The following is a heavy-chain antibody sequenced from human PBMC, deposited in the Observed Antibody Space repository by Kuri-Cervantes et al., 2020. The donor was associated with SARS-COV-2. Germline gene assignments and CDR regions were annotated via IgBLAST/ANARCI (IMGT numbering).Heavy chain of an antibody. CDR2: IIPIFGTA. CDR3: ARLSGGTVTAYYYYYYGMDV. V-gene: IGHV1-69*06. CDR1: GYTFTSYG. D-gene: IGHD2-15*01. J-gene: IGHJ6*02. Sequence: SVKVSCKASGYTFTSYGISWVRQAPGQGLEWMGGIIPIFGTANYAQKFQGRVTITADKSTSTAYMELSSLRSEDTAVYYRARLSGGTVTAYYYYYYGMDVWGQGTTVTVSS.